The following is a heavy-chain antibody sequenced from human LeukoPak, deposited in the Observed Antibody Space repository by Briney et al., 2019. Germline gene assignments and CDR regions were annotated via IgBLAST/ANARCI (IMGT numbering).Heavy chain of an antibody. V-gene: IGHV4-34*01. CDR3: ARRTYSSSGWDYFDY. D-gene: IGHD6-13*01. CDR1: GGSFSGYY. CDR2: INHSGST. Sequence: SETLSLTCAVYGGSFSGYYWSWIRQPPGKGLEWIGEINHSGSTNYNPSLKSRVTISVDTSKNQFSLKLSSVTAADTAVYYCARRTYSSSGWDYFDYWGQGTLVTVSS. J-gene: IGHJ4*02.